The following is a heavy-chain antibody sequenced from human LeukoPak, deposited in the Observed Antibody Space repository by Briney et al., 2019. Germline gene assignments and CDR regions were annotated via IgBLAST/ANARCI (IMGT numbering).Heavy chain of an antibody. Sequence: GESLKISCKDSGYSFTNYWIGWARQMPGKGLEWMGIIYPGDSDTRYSPSFQGQVTISVDKSISTAFLQWSSLKALDTAVYYCARHLGWCNNTSGCDDESDAFDIWGQGTMVTVSS. D-gene: IGHD2-2*01. J-gene: IGHJ3*02. V-gene: IGHV5-51*01. CDR3: ARHLGWCNNTSGCDDESDAFDI. CDR1: GYSFTNYW. CDR2: IYPGDSDT.